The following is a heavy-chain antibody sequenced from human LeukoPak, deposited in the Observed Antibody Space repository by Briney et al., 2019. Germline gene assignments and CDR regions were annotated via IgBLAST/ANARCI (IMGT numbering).Heavy chain of an antibody. CDR1: GGAISSYY. CDR3: ARRTYYDTLTGYKYWYFDL. Sequence: SEALSLTCTDSGGAISSYYWSWVRQPQGKGLQWIGYINYSGNSDYNPSLQSRVTMSVDTSKNQFSLKLNSVTAADTAVYYCARRTYYDTLTGYKYWYFDLWGRGTLVTVSS. D-gene: IGHD3-9*01. J-gene: IGHJ2*01. V-gene: IGHV4-59*01. CDR2: INYSGNS.